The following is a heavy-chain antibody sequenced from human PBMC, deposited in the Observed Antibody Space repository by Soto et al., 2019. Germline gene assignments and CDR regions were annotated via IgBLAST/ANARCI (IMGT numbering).Heavy chain of an antibody. V-gene: IGHV5-10-1*01. J-gene: IGHJ6*02. Sequence: GESLKISCKGSGYSFTSYWISWVRQMPGKGLEWMGRIDPSGSYTNYSPSFQGHVTISADKSISTAYLQWSSLKASDTAMYYCASSKGPDILTGYYYDYGMDVWGQGTTVTVSS. CDR1: GYSFTSYW. D-gene: IGHD3-9*01. CDR3: ASSKGPDILTGYYYDYGMDV. CDR2: IDPSGSYT.